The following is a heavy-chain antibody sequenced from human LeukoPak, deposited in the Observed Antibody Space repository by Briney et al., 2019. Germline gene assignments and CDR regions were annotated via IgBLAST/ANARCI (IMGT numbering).Heavy chain of an antibody. CDR3: ARTNLRGYSGYDSSRRLGY. CDR2: INHSGST. CDR1: GGSISSYY. V-gene: IGHV4-34*01. Sequence: PSETLSLTCTVSGGSISSYYWSWIRQPPGKGLEWIGEINHSGSTNYNPSLKSRVTISVDTSKNQFSLKLSSVTAADTAVYYCARTNLRGYSGYDSSRRLGYWGQGTLVTVSS. D-gene: IGHD5-12*01. J-gene: IGHJ4*02.